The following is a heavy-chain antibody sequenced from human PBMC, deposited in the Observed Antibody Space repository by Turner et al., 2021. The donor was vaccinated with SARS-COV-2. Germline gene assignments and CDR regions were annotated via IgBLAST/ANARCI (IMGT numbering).Heavy chain of an antibody. Sequence: QGQLVQSGAGGKAPGASVKVTCKASGYTFTDYYIHWVRQCPGQGLEWRGWIGPSSGGTNYAQRFQGRITMTRDTSISTAYMELSSLSSDDTAVYYCSRNYGRNSRWFDPWGQGTLVTVSS. CDR1: GYTFTDYY. D-gene: IGHD1-7*01. V-gene: IGHV1-2*02. J-gene: IGHJ5*02. CDR2: IGPSSGGT. CDR3: SRNYGRNSRWFDP.